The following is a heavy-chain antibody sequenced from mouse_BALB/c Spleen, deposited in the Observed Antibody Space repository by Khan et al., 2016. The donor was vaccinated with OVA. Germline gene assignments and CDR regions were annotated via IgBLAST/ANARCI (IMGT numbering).Heavy chain of an antibody. CDR2: IYPGSGST. V-gene: IGHV1S22*01. J-gene: IGHJ4*01. CDR3: TRRRGSYGDY. CDR1: GYTFTSYW. Sequence: LQQPGSELVRPGASVKLSCKASGYTFTSYWMHWVKQRPGQGLEWIGNIYPGSGSTNYDEKFKSKATLTVDTSSSTAYMQLSSLTSEDSAVYYCTRRRGSYGDYWGQGTSVTVSS. D-gene: IGHD1-1*02.